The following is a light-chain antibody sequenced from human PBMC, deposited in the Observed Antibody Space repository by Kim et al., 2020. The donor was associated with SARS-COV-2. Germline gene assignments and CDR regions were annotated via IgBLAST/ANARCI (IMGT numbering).Light chain of an antibody. CDR3: QQYGSSSYT. CDR2: GAS. CDR1: QSVSRSY. V-gene: IGKV3-20*01. Sequence: LSHGERATRTCRASQSVSRSYLAWYKQKPGQAPRLLIYGASSRATGIPDRFSGSGSGTDFTLTISRLEPEDFAVYYCQQYGSSSYTFGQGTKLEI. J-gene: IGKJ2*01.